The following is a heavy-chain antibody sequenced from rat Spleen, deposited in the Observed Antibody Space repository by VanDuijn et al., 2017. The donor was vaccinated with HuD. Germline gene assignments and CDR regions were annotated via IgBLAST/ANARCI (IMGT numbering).Heavy chain of an antibody. V-gene: IGHV5-31*01. Sequence: EVQLVETGGGLVQPGRSLKLSCVASGFTFNNYWMTWIRQAPGKGLEWVASITNTGGSTYYPDSVKGRFTISRDNAKSTLYLQMDSLRSEDTASYYCARHGNNYSGFAYWGQGTLVTVSS. J-gene: IGHJ3*01. CDR1: GFTFNNYW. D-gene: IGHD1-10*01. CDR2: ITNTGGST. CDR3: ARHGNNYSGFAY.